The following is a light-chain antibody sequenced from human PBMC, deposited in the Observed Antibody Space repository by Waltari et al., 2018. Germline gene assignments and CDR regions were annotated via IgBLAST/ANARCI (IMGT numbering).Light chain of an antibody. CDR1: QGINSH. V-gene: IGKV1-33*01. CDR2: SAS. Sequence: DIQMTQSPSSLSASVGDRVTISCRATQGINSHLSWYQQKPGKAPKRLIYSASELESGVPSRFSGSGSGTEYTLTISSLQPEDIATYYCQQYDNFPLSFGGGTKVEIK. CDR3: QQYDNFPLS. J-gene: IGKJ4*01.